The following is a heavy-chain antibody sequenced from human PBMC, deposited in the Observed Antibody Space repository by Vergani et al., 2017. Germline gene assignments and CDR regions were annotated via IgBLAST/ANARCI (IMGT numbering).Heavy chain of an antibody. CDR3: AKRVWFKGVVPAPIDY. Sequence: EVQLLESGGGLVQPGGSLRLSCAASGFTFSSYAMSWVRQAPGKGLEWVSAISGSGGSTYYADSVKGRFTISRDNSMNTLYLQMNSLRAEDTAVYYWAKRVWFKGVVPAPIDYWGQGTLVTVSS. D-gene: IGHD2-2*01. CDR2: ISGSGGST. CDR1: GFTFSSYA. J-gene: IGHJ4*02. V-gene: IGHV3-23*01.